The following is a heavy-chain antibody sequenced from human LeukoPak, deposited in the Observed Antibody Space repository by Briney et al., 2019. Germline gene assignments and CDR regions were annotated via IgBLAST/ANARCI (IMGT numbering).Heavy chain of an antibody. CDR2: IIPILGIA. D-gene: IGHD2-21*02. J-gene: IGHJ6*02. CDR3: ARDSNIVVVTAIPYYYGMDV. CDR1: GGTFSSYA. Sequence: SVKVSCKASGGTFSSYAISWVRQAPGQGLEWMGRIIPILGIANYAQKFQGRVTITADKSTSTAYMELSSLRSEDTAVYYCARDSNIVVVTAIPYYYGMDVWGQGTTVTVSS. V-gene: IGHV1-69*04.